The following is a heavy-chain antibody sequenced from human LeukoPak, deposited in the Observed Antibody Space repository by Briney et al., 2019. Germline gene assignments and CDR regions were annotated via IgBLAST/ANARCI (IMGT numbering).Heavy chain of an antibody. J-gene: IGHJ4*02. CDR1: GGSISSSGYS. V-gene: IGHV4-30-2*01. CDR3: AREGDRGSYLY. Sequence: SQTLSLTCAVSGGSISSSGYSWNWIRQPPGKGLEWIGDIYHSGTTDYNPSLKSRVTISVDRFKNQLSLKLSSVTAADTAVYYCAREGDRGSYLYWGQGTLVTVSS. D-gene: IGHD1-26*01. CDR2: IYHSGTT.